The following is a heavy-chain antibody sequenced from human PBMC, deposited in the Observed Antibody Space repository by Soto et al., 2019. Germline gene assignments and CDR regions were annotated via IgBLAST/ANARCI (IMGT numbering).Heavy chain of an antibody. Sequence: PGESLKISCKASGYRFTSYWIGWVRQMPGKGLEWMGIIYPTDSDTRYSPSFQGQVTISVDKSINTAYLQWSSLKASDTAMYYCARHVDYHYGMDVWGQGTTVTVSS. CDR1: GYRFTSYW. CDR2: IYPTDSDT. J-gene: IGHJ6*02. V-gene: IGHV5-51*01. CDR3: ARHVDYHYGMDV.